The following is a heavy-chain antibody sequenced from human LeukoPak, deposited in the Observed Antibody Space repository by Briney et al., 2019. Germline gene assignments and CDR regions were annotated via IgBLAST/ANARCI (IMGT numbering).Heavy chain of an antibody. D-gene: IGHD1-14*01. J-gene: IGHJ4*02. CDR3: ARGVEPLAANTLAY. V-gene: IGHV3-53*01. Sequence: GGSLRLSCAASGFTVITNDMTWVRQAPGKGLEWVSVLYSDGNTKYADSVQGRFTISRDTSKNTLYLEMNSLSPDDTAVYYCARGVEPLAANTLAYWGQGTLVTVSS. CDR1: GFTVITND. CDR2: LYSDGNT.